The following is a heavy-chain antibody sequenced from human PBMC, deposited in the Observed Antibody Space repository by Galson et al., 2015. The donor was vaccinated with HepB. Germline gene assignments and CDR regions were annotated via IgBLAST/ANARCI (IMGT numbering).Heavy chain of an antibody. D-gene: IGHD1-26*01. CDR1: GFTFSSYA. CDR2: ISGSGGST. Sequence: SLRLFCAASGFTFSSYAMSWVRQAPGKGLEWVSAISGSGGSTYYADSVKGRFTISRDNSKNTLYLQMNSLRAEDTAVYYCAKVIWRGSYSGHLDYWGQGTLVTVSS. V-gene: IGHV3-23*01. CDR3: AKVIWRGSYSGHLDY. J-gene: IGHJ4*02.